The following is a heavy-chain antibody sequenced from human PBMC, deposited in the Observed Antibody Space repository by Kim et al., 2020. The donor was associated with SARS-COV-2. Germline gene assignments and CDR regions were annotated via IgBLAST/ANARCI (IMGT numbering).Heavy chain of an antibody. CDR3: ARLRGAATNWFDP. D-gene: IGHD3-10*01. Sequence: YSPSFQGQVTISADKSISPAYLQWSSLKASDTAMYYCARLRGAATNWFDPWGQGTLVTVSS. J-gene: IGHJ5*02. V-gene: IGHV5-51*01.